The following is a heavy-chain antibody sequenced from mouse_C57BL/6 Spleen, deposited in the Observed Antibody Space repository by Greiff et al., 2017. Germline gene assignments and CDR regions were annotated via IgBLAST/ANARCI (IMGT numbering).Heavy chain of an antibody. D-gene: IGHD2-4*01. CDR2: ISSGGSYT. Sequence: EVQVVESGGDLVKPGGSLKLSCAASGFTFSSYGMSWVRQTPDKRLEWVATISSGGSYTYYPDSVKGRFPISRDNAKNTLYLQMSSLKSEDTAMYYCARQGYDYGEAPYAMDYWGQGTSVTVSS. J-gene: IGHJ4*01. V-gene: IGHV5-6*01. CDR3: ARQGYDYGEAPYAMDY. CDR1: GFTFSSYG.